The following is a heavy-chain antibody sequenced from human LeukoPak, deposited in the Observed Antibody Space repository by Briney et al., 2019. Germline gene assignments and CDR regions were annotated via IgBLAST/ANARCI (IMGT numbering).Heavy chain of an antibody. D-gene: IGHD6-6*01. V-gene: IGHV4-39*01. CDR2: IYYSGST. Sequence: KTSETLSLTCSVSGGSINSSSYYWGWIRQPPGKGLEWIGRIYYSGSTYYNPSLKSRVTTAVDTSKNQFSLRLSSVTAADTAVYYCARQTIARRPGYYYDGMDVWGQGTTVTVSS. J-gene: IGHJ6*02. CDR1: GGSINSSSYY. CDR3: ARQTIARRPGYYYDGMDV.